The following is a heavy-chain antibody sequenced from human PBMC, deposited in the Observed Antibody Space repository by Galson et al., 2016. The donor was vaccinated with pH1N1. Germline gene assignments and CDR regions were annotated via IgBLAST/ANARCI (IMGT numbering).Heavy chain of an antibody. CDR2: INPSGGST. V-gene: IGHV1-46*01. J-gene: IGHJ4*02. D-gene: IGHD5/OR15-5a*01. CDR3: ARPKLYDGPFDY. Sequence: SVKVSCKASGYSFTRYYMHWVRQAPGQGLEWMGIINPSGGSTVYAEKFQGRVTMTSDTSTSTAYMDLSSLISEDTAVYYCARPKLYDGPFDYWGQGTLVTVSS. CDR1: GYSFTRYY.